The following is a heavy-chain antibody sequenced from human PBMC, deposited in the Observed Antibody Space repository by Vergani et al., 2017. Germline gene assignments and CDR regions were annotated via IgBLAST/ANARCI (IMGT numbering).Heavy chain of an antibody. D-gene: IGHD6-19*01. Sequence: QLQLQESGPGLVKPSATLSLTCSVSGASIRSSNYYWGWIRQPPGKGLEWIASIYYSGSTYYNPSLQRRVAISVDTSKNQFSLKLSSVTAADTAVYFCARHSTVEWLVKLGWIDPWGQGILVTVSS. J-gene: IGHJ5*02. CDR3: ARHSTVEWLVKLGWIDP. V-gene: IGHV4-39*01. CDR2: IYYSGST. CDR1: GASIRSSNYY.